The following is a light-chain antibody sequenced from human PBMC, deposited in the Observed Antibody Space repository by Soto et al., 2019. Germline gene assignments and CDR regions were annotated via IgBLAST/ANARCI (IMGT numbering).Light chain of an antibody. Sequence: DIQMTQSPSSVSASVVDRVTIAFRASQDINNWLAWYQQKPGKAPKLLIYAASSLQSGVPSRFSGSGSGTDFTLTISSLQPEDFATYYCQQANSFPFLTFGGGTKVDIK. CDR1: QDINNW. CDR2: AAS. V-gene: IGKV1-12*02. J-gene: IGKJ4*01. CDR3: QQANSFPFLT.